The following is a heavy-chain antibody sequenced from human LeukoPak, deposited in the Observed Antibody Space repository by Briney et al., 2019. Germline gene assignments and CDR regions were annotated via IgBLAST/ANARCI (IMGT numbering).Heavy chain of an antibody. D-gene: IGHD3-10*01. CDR1: GGSFSSYY. J-gene: IGHJ5*02. V-gene: IGHV4-4*07. CDR2: IYTSGST. Sequence: SETLSLACAVYGGSFSSYYWSWIRQPAGKGLEWIGRIYTSGSTNYNPSLKSRVTMSVDTSKNQFSLKLSSVTAADTAVYYCARDSFRGGDWFDPWGQGTLVTVSS. CDR3: ARDSFRGGDWFDP.